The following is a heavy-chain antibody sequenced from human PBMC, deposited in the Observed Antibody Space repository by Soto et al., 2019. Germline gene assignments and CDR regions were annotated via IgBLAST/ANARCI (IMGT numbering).Heavy chain of an antibody. J-gene: IGHJ4*02. CDR3: ARVPRLHFDY. Sequence: EVQLVESGGGLAKPGGSLRLSCAASGFTSSSYSMTWVRQAPGKGLEWVSSISSSSSYIYYADSVKGRFTISRDNAKNSLYLQMNSLRAEDTAVYYCARVPRLHFDYWGQGTLVTVSS. CDR1: GFTSSSYS. V-gene: IGHV3-21*01. D-gene: IGHD5-18*01. CDR2: ISSSSSYI.